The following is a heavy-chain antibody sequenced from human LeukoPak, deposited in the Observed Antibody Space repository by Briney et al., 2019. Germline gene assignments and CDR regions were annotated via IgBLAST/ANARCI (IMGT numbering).Heavy chain of an antibody. CDR1: RFTFSSYG. CDR2: IRSDGSTK. Sequence: GGSLRLSCAASRFTFSSYGIHWVRQAPGKGLEWVAFIRSDGSTKYYADSVKGRFTISRDNSKNTLYLQMNSLRAEDTAVYYCAKDVPAAYFDYWGQGTLVTVSS. CDR3: AKDVPAAYFDY. D-gene: IGHD2-2*01. V-gene: IGHV3-30*02. J-gene: IGHJ4*02.